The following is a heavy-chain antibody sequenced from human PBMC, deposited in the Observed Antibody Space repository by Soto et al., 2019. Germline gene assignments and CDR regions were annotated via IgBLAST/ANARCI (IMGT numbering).Heavy chain of an antibody. Sequence: AGTLSLSCAASGVAFSADGMSWFREAPGKGLEWLGTIKLDASEKKYVVAVNGCVIMSRDNAKHSLFLQMDSPTAEDTASYYPARDSEYGSGASVSNSLDFWGRGTLVTVS. D-gene: IGHD3-10*01. CDR2: IKLDASEK. V-gene: IGHV3-7*03. J-gene: IGHJ4*01. CDR1: GVAFSADG. CDR3: ARDSEYGSGASVSNSLDF.